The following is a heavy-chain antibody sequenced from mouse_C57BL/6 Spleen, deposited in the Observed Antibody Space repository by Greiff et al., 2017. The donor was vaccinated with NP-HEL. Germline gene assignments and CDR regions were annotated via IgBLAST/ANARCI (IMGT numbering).Heavy chain of an antibody. CDR1: GYTFTSYG. CDR3: ARWASYYGSSCEGYFDD. Sequence: VQLVESGAELARPGASVQLSCKASGYTFTSYGISWVKQRTGQGLEWIGEIYPRSGNTYYNEKFKGKATLTADKSSSTAYMELRGLTSEDSAVYFCARWASYYGSSCEGYFDDWGQGTTLTVSS. D-gene: IGHD1-1*01. CDR2: IYPRSGNT. V-gene: IGHV1-81*01. J-gene: IGHJ2*01.